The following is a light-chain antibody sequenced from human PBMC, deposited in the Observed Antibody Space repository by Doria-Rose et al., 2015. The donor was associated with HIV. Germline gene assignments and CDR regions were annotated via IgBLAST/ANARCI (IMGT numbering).Light chain of an antibody. CDR1: QSFSSTY. CDR2: DGS. J-gene: IGKJ1*01. V-gene: IGKV3-20*01. CDR3: HQYGTSWM. Sequence: TQSPGTLSLSPGERATLSRRASQSFSSTYLAWYQQKPGQAPSLLIYDGSTRATGIPDRFSASGSGTDFTLTINGLEPEDFALYYCHQYGTSWMFGQGTKVEI.